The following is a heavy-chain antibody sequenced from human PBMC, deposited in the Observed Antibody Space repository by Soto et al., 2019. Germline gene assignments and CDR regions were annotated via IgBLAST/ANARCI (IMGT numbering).Heavy chain of an antibody. CDR3: ARVCGSDWYYFDF. CDR2: ISAYNGNT. CDR1: GYTFTSYG. D-gene: IGHD6-19*01. V-gene: IGHV1-18*01. J-gene: IGHJ4*02. Sequence: QVQLVQSGAEVKKPGASVKVSCKASGYTFTSYGINWVRQAPGQRLEWMGWISAYNGNTNYAQKLQGRVTMTTVTSTSTADMELRSLRSDDTAVYYCARVCGSDWYYFDFWGQGTLVTVS.